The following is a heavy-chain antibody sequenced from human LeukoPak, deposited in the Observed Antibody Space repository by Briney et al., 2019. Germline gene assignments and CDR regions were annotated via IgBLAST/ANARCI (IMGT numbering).Heavy chain of an antibody. Sequence: GGSLRLSFAASGFTFNNYAMSWVRQAPGKGLEWVSAISGSGGTTYYADSVKGRFTFSRDNSLNTLFLQMDNLRAEDTAVYYCVKTYCSITRCSPGFDSWGQGTLVTVSS. CDR2: ISGSGGTT. J-gene: IGHJ4*02. V-gene: IGHV3-23*01. CDR3: VKTYCSITRCSPGFDS. D-gene: IGHD3-10*01. CDR1: GFTFNNYA.